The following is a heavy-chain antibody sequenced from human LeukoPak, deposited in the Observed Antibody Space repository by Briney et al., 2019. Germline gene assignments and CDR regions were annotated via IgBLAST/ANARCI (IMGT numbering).Heavy chain of an antibody. V-gene: IGHV6-1*01. J-gene: IGHJ6*02. CDR1: GDSFSSNSAA. CDR2: TYFRSKWYN. D-gene: IGHD2-15*01. CDR3: ARLGFWVGQYCSGGSCSQGDYYYGMDV. Sequence: SQTLSLTCAISGDSFSSNSAAWNWIRQSPSRGLEWLGRTYFRSKWYNDYAVSVKSRITINPDTSKNQFSLQLNSVTPEDTAVYYCARLGFWVGQYCSGGSCSQGDYYYGMDVWGQGTTVTVSS.